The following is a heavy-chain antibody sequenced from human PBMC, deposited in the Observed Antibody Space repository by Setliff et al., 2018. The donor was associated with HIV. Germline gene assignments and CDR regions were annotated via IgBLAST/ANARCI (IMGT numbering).Heavy chain of an antibody. Sequence: SETLSLTCTVSGGSISSSSYYWGWIRQPPGKGLEWIGSIYYSGSTNYNPSLKSRVTISVDTSKNQFSLKLTSVTAADTAVYYCARGRPDDSVGFGYWGQGTLVTVSS. D-gene: IGHD3-22*01. CDR2: IYYSGST. CDR1: GGSISSSSYY. J-gene: IGHJ4*02. CDR3: ARGRPDDSVGFGY. V-gene: IGHV4-39*07.